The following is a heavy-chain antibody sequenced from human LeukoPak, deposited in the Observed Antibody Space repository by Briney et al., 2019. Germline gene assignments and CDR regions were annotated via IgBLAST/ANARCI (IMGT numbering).Heavy chain of an antibody. CDR3: ARVGAYCSGGSCYLDY. V-gene: IGHV1-18*01. Sequence: GASVKVSCKASGGTFSSYGINWVRQAPGQGLEWMGWISGYNGNTNYAQNLQGRVTMTTDTSTSTAYMELRSLRSDDTAVYYCARVGAYCSGGSCYLDYWGQGTLVTVSS. CDR1: GGTFSSYG. J-gene: IGHJ4*02. D-gene: IGHD2-15*01. CDR2: ISGYNGNT.